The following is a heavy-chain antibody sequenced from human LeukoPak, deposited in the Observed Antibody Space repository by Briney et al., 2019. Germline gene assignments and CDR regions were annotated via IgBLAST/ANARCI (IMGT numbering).Heavy chain of an antibody. J-gene: IGHJ4*02. V-gene: IGHV3-48*04. CDR3: AKEGVAATYNY. Sequence: GGSLRLSCAASGFTFSSYSMNWVRQAPGKGLEWVSYISSSSSTIYYADSVKGRFTISRDNAKNSLYLQMNSLRAEDTALYYCAKEGVAATYNYWGQGTLVTVSS. D-gene: IGHD2-15*01. CDR1: GFTFSSYS. CDR2: ISSSSSTI.